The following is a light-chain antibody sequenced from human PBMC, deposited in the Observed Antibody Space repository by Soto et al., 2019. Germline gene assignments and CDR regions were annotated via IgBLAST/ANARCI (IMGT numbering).Light chain of an antibody. J-gene: IGKJ5*01. Sequence: EIVMTQSPDILSLSPGERATLSCRAGQSVSSNLAWYQQKPGQAPRLLIYGASNRATGIPDRFSGSGSGTDFTLTISSLEPEDAAVYYCQQRSNWPPITFGQGTRLEIK. CDR2: GAS. CDR1: QSVSSN. CDR3: QQRSNWPPIT. V-gene: IGKV3-11*01.